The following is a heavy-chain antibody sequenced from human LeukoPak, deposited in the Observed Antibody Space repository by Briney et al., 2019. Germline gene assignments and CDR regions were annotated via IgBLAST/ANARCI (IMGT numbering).Heavy chain of an antibody. Sequence: SETLPLTCTVSGGSISGYFWGWIRQPPGKGLEWIGSIYYSGSTYYNPSLKSRVTISVDTSKNQFSLKLSSVTAADTAVYYCARRGPNCSSTSCYTVLAGWFDPWGQGTLVTVSS. J-gene: IGHJ5*02. CDR1: GGSISGYF. CDR3: ARRGPNCSSTSCYTVLAGWFDP. V-gene: IGHV4-39*07. D-gene: IGHD2-2*02. CDR2: IYYSGST.